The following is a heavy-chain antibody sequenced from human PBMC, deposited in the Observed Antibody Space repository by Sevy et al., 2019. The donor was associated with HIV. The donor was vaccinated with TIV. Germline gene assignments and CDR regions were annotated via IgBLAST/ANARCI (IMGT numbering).Heavy chain of an antibody. Sequence: GGSLRLSCVASGFTFSRYSMNWVRQAPGKGLEWVSNIGSTGPTIYYADSVKGRFTISRDNAKNSLYLQMNSLREEDTAVYYCARPGSGWFEFNSWGQGTLVTVSS. CDR3: ARPGSGWFEFNS. J-gene: IGHJ5*02. CDR1: GFTFSRYS. CDR2: IGSTGPTI. D-gene: IGHD6-19*01. V-gene: IGHV3-48*02.